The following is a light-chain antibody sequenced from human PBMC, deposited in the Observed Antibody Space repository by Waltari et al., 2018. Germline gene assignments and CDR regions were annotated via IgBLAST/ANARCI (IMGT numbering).Light chain of an antibody. J-gene: IGKJ4*01. Sequence: DIQMTQSPSSLSASVGDRVTITCRASQDISSWLAWYQQKPGKAPKLLIYKASSLHAGVSSRFSGSGSGTDFTLTISSLQPEDFAIYYCQQYNRAPLTFGGGTKVEIK. CDR1: QDISSW. CDR3: QQYNRAPLT. CDR2: KAS. V-gene: IGKV1-12*01.